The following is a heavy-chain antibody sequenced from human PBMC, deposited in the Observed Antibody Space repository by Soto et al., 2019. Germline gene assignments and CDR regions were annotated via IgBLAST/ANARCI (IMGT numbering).Heavy chain of an antibody. D-gene: IGHD1-26*01. J-gene: IGHJ4*02. V-gene: IGHV2-5*02. CDR3: AHAYGGRSLY. Sequence: QITLKESGPTLVKPTQTLTLTCTFSGFSLATDRVSVGWIRQPPGKALEWLAVIYWDDSKTYRPSLKGRLTITKDTSKNQVALTMTDMDPVDTPTYYCAHAYGGRSLYWGQGTLVTVSS. CDR1: GFSLATDRVS. CDR2: IYWDDSK.